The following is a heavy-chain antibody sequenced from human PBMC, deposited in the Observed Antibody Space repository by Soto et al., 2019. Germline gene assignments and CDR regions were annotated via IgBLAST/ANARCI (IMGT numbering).Heavy chain of an antibody. CDR3: ARQLGYSCDYFVRSYYLDY. CDR2: FSYSGST. CDR1: GGSISSASYF. Sequence: QLQLQESGPGLVKPSETLSLTCTVSGGSISSASYFWDWIRQPPGKGLEWIGSFSYSGSTSYNPSLKGRVTISVATSINHFSQRLISVTAADTAVYYCARQLGYSCDYFVRSYYLDYWGQGTLVTVS. V-gene: IGHV4-39*01. J-gene: IGHJ4*02. D-gene: IGHD5-18*01.